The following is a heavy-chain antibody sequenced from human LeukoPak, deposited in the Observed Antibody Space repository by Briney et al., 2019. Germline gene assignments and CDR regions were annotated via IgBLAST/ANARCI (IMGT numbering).Heavy chain of an antibody. CDR3: ARDVRATRLFDF. V-gene: IGHV3-48*03. CDR2: ISSSGSSI. CDR1: GFTFSSYE. Sequence: PGGSLRLSCAASGFTFSSYEMNWVRQAPGKGLEWISYISSSGSSIDYADSVKGRFIISRDNAKNSLYLQMNSLGAEDTAVYYCARDVRATRLFDFWGQGTLVTVSS. J-gene: IGHJ4*02. D-gene: IGHD1-26*01.